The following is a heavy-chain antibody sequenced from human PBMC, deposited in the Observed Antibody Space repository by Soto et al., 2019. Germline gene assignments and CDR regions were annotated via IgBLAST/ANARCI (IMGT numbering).Heavy chain of an antibody. V-gene: IGHV1-69*01. CDR2: IIPIIGTA. J-gene: IGHJ4*02. D-gene: IGHD5-12*01. Sequence: QVQLVQSGAEVQKPGSSVKVSCKASGGTFNNYAISWVRQAPGQGLEWMGGIIPIIGTADYAHKFQGRLAISADESTVTTFMELSSLRAEDPALYYCARGGVDVVATSAFDYWGQGTLVTVSS. CDR3: ARGGVDVVATSAFDY. CDR1: GGTFNNYA.